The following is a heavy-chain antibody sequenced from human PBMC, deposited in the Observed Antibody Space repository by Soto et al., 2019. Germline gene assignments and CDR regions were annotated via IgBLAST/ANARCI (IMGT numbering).Heavy chain of an antibody. J-gene: IGHJ5*02. V-gene: IGHV4-39*01. D-gene: IGHD2-2*01. CDR2: IYYSGST. CDR3: ARRDGSSTSCYLLNWFDP. CDR1: GCSISSSSYY. Sequence: SETLSLTCTVSGCSISSSSYYWGWIRQPPGKGLEWIGSIYYSGSTYYNPSLKSRVTISVDTSKNQFSLKLSSVTAADTAVYYCARRDGSSTSCYLLNWFDPWGKGTLVTFSS.